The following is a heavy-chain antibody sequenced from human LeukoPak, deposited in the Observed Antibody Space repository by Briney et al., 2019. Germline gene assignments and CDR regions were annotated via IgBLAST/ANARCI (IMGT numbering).Heavy chain of an antibody. D-gene: IGHD6-13*01. V-gene: IGHV1-69*05. CDR2: IIPIFGIA. J-gene: IGHJ4*02. Sequence: SVKVSYKASGGTFSSYAISWVRQAPGQGLEWMGGIIPIFGIANYAQKFQGRVTITTDESTSTAYMELSSLRSEDTAVYYCASNRIAAAGMDFDYWGQGTLVTVSS. CDR3: ASNRIAAAGMDFDY. CDR1: GGTFSSYA.